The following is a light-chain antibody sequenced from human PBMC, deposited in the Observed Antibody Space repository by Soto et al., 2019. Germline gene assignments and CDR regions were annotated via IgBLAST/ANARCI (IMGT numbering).Light chain of an antibody. J-gene: IGKJ1*01. Sequence: DIQMTQSPSSLSASVGDRVTITCRASQSIDNFLNWYRQKPGKAPELLIYAASCLHTEVPSRFRGSGSGTDFTLTISALQPEDFASYYCQQSYNVLSWTFGQGTKVEIK. CDR1: QSIDNF. V-gene: IGKV1-39*01. CDR2: AAS. CDR3: QQSYNVLSWT.